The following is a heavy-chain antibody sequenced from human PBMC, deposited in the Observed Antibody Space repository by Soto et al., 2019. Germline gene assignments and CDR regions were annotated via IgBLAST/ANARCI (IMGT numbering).Heavy chain of an antibody. D-gene: IGHD2-8*02. CDR1: GGSISSSSYY. CDR2: IYYSGST. J-gene: IGHJ4*02. CDR3: ARHGLVSIDY. Sequence: SETLSLTCTVSGGSISSSSYYWGWIRQPPGKGLEWIGSIYYSGSTYYNPSLKSRVTISVDTSKNQFSLKLSSVTAADTAVYYCARHGLVSIDYWGQGTLVTVSS. V-gene: IGHV4-39*01.